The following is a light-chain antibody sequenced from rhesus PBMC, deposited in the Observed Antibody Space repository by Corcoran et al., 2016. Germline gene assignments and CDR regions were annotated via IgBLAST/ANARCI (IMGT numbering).Light chain of an antibody. CDR1: QGISIW. V-gene: IGKV1-22*01. J-gene: IGKJ1*01. Sequence: DIQMTQSPSSLSASVGDTVTITCRASQGISIWLAWYQQKPGKAPRLRIYKASSLQSGAPSRFSGIGSWTDFTLTISSLQAEDSATYYCQQYSSRPWTFGQGTKVEIK. CDR3: QQYSSRPWT. CDR2: KAS.